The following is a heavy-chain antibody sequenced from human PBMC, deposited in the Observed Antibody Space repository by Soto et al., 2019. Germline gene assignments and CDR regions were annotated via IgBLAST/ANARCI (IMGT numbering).Heavy chain of an antibody. CDR2: INHSGST. D-gene: IGHD3-10*01. V-gene: IGHV4-34*01. CDR1: GGSFIGYY. CDR3: ARMVSRSGSYWYYYYGMDV. J-gene: IGHJ6*02. Sequence: SETLSLTCAVYGGSFIGYYCSFIRHPPCKWLEWIVEINHSGSTNYNPSLKSRVTISVDTSKNQFSLKLSSVTAADTAVYYCARMVSRSGSYWYYYYGMDVWGQGTTVTVSS.